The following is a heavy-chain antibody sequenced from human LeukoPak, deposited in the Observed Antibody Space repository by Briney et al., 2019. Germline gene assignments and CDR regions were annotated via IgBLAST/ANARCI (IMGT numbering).Heavy chain of an antibody. Sequence: PGGSLRLSCAVSGFTFSTYWMSWVRQAPGKGLEWVANIKQDGNEMYYVDSVKGRFTIARDNAKNSLYLQMNSLRAEDTAVYYCSSAYSSGWYQYYFDYWGQGTLVTVSS. D-gene: IGHD6-19*01. CDR1: GFTFSTYW. J-gene: IGHJ4*02. V-gene: IGHV3-7*01. CDR2: IKQDGNEM. CDR3: SSAYSSGWYQYYFDY.